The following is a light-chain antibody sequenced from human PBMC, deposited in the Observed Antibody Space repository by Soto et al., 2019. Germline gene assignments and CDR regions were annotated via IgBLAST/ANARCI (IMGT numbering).Light chain of an antibody. CDR2: DVS. CDR1: SGDVGGYNY. Sequence: QSVLTQPASVSGSPGQSITISCTGTSGDVGGYNYVSWYQQHPGKAPKLMIYDVSNRPSGVSNRFSGSKSGNTASLTISGLQAEDEADYYCSSYTSSSTHYVFGTGTKVTVL. J-gene: IGLJ1*01. CDR3: SSYTSSSTHYV. V-gene: IGLV2-14*01.